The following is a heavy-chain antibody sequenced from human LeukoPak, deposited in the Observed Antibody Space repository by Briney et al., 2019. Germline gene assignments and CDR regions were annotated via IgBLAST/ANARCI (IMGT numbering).Heavy chain of an antibody. D-gene: IGHD4-23*01. Sequence: PGGSLRLSCAASGFTFSSYEMNWVRQAPGKGLEWVGRIKSKIDGGTTDYAAPVKGRFTISRDDSKNTLFLQMTSLKTEDTAVYSCTTDPTVLIPGDVSHIWGQGTMVTVSS. CDR3: TTDPTVLIPGDVSHI. V-gene: IGHV3-15*01. CDR1: GFTFSSYE. CDR2: IKSKIDGGTT. J-gene: IGHJ3*02.